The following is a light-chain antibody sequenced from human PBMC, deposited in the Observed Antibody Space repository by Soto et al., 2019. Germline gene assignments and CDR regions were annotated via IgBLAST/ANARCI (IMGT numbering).Light chain of an antibody. CDR1: QSVRSN. V-gene: IGKV3-15*01. J-gene: IGKJ1*01. Sequence: EIVMTQSPATLSVSPGERATLSCRASQSVRSNLAWYQQKPGQSPRXLIYGASTRATGIPARFSGIGSGTDFTLTINSLQSEDFAVYDGQQYNNWPRTFGQGTKVDI. CDR3: QQYNNWPRT. CDR2: GAS.